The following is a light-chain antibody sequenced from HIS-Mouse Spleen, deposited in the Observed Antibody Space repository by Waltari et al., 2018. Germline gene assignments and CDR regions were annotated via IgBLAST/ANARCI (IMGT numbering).Light chain of an antibody. CDR2: EGS. V-gene: IGLV2-23*01. J-gene: IGLJ1*01. Sequence: QSALTQPASVSGSPGQSITISCTGTSRDVGRYNLISLYQQHPGKAPKLMIYEGSKRPSGVSNRFSGSKSGNTASLTISGLQAEDEADYYCCSYAGSSTVYVFGTGTKVTVL. CDR1: SRDVGRYNL. CDR3: CSYAGSSTVYV.